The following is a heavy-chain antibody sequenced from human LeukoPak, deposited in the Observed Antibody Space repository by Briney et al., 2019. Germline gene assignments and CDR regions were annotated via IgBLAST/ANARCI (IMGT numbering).Heavy chain of an antibody. V-gene: IGHV3-30*04. CDR2: ISYDGSNK. Sequence: GGSLRLSCAASGFTFSSYAMHWVRQAPGKGLEWVAVISYDGSNKYYADSVKGRFTISRDNSKNTLYLQMNSLRAEDTAVYYCAKVPLAVASKPLYYFDYWGQGTLVTVSS. CDR3: AKVPLAVASKPLYYFDY. J-gene: IGHJ4*02. CDR1: GFTFSSYA. D-gene: IGHD6-19*01.